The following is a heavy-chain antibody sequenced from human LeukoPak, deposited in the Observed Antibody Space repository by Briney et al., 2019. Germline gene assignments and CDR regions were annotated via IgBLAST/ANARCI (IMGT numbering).Heavy chain of an antibody. CDR3: AIGYCSSTSCYNFDY. J-gene: IGHJ4*02. CDR2: IYYSGST. Sequence: SETLSLTCTVSGGSISSSSYYWGWIRQPPGKGLEWIGSIYYSGSTYYNPSLKSRVTISVDTSKNQFSLKLSSVTAADTAVYYCAIGYCSSTSCYNFDYWGQGTLVTVSS. CDR1: GGSISSSSYY. D-gene: IGHD2-2*02. V-gene: IGHV4-39*01.